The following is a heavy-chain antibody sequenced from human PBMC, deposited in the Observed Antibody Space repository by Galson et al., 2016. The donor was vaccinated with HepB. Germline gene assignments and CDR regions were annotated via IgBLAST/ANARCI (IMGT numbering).Heavy chain of an antibody. V-gene: IGHV4-39*07. CDR1: GASMRSSEYW. D-gene: IGHD2-2*01. J-gene: IGHJ4*02. CDR2: IYQNGTS. Sequence: SETLSLTCTVSGASMRSSEYWWGWIRQPPGKGLEWIANIYQNGTSNYNPSLKSRVTIFVDTSKNQFSLNLTSVTAADTAVYYCARGLVVPAATYDYWGQGTLVTVSS. CDR3: ARGLVVPAATYDY.